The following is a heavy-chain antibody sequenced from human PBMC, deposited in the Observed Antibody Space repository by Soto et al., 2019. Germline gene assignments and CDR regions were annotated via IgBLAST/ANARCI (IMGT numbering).Heavy chain of an antibody. D-gene: IGHD3-22*01. CDR3: ARDGYYDSSGYYTHYFDY. J-gene: IGHJ4*02. Sequence: ASVKVSCKASGGTFSSYAISWVRQAPGQGLEWMGGIIPIFGTANYAQKVQGRVTITADKSTSTAYMELSSLRSEDTAVYYCARDGYYDSSGYYTHYFDYWGQGTLVTVSS. V-gene: IGHV1-69*06. CDR1: GGTFSSYA. CDR2: IIPIFGTA.